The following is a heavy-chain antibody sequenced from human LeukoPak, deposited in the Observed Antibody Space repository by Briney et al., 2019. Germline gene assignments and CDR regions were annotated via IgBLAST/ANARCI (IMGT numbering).Heavy chain of an antibody. D-gene: IGHD1/OR15-1a*01. J-gene: IGHJ4*02. CDR3: AKGKRSEWNNYFDY. V-gene: IGHV3-23*01. CDR1: GFTFSNYA. Sequence: GGSLRLSCAASGFTFSNYAMSWVRQAPGKGLEWVSTISGGGINTHYADSVKGRFTISRDNSKNTLYLQMNSLRAEDTALYYCAKGKRSEWNNYFDYWGQGTLATVSS. CDR2: ISGGGINT.